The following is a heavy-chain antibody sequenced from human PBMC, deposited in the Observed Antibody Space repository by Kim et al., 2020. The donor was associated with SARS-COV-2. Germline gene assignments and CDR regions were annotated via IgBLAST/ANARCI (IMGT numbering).Heavy chain of an antibody. Sequence: SETLSLTWTVSGGSISSYYWSWIRQPPGKGLEWIGYIYYSASTNYNPSLKSRVTISVDTSKNQFYLTLRSVTDAETAVNSCARGFDDWGQGIPVTVS. J-gene: IGHJ5*02. CDR2: IYYSAST. CDR3: ARGFDD. CDR1: GGSISSYY. V-gene: IGHV4-59*12.